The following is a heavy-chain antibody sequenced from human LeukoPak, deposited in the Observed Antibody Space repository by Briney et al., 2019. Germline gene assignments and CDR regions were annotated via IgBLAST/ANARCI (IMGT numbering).Heavy chain of an antibody. V-gene: IGHV4-34*01. CDR3: ARGAWATRLGS. D-gene: IGHD2-15*01. CDR1: GESLNSYY. CDR2: IYESGTT. Sequence: PSETLSLTCAVCGESLNSYYWSGVRQPPGGGLEGIGEIYESGTTEYNPSLKSRVTIPMVPSKQQFSLSLRSVTAADTAVYYCARGAWATRLGSWGLGTPVIVSS. J-gene: IGHJ4*02.